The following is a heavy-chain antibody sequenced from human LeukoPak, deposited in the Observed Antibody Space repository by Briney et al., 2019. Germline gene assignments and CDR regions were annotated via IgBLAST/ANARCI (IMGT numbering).Heavy chain of an antibody. CDR3: ARDRGATSKAYYYGMDV. J-gene: IGHJ6*02. CDR1: GGTFSSYA. V-gene: IGHV1-69*04. Sequence: ASVKVSCKASGGTFSSYAISWVRQAPGQGLEWMGRIIPILGIASYAQKFQGRVTITADKSTSTAYMELSSLRSEDTAVYYCARDRGATSKAYYYGMDVWGQGTTVTVSS. CDR2: IIPILGIA. D-gene: IGHD1-26*01.